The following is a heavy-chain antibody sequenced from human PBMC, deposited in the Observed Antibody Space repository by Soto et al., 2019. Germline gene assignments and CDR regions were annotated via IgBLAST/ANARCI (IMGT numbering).Heavy chain of an antibody. CDR3: AKDRVSDGIYSSDY. D-gene: IGHD2-15*01. CDR1: GFSFSDFS. V-gene: IGHV3-23*05. Sequence: EVQLLESGGDLVQPGGSLRLSCAASGFSFSDFSMNWFRQAPGKGLGWVSFIDLTGSPTYYSDSVKGRFTVSKDISKKPVYLQMNSLRVEDTAIYYCAKDRVSDGIYSSDYWGRGVLVTVSS. J-gene: IGHJ4*02. CDR2: IDLTGSPT.